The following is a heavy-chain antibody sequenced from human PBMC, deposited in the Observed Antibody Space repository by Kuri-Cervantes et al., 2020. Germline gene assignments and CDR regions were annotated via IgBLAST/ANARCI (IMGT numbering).Heavy chain of an antibody. CDR3: ARGLVGSSWYDYFDY. CDR1: GFSFSSYE. Sequence: GGSLRLSCAASGFSFSSYEMNWVRQAPGKGLEWVSYISSSGSNIYYADSVKGRFTISRDNSKNTLYLQMNSLRAEDTAVYYCARGLVGSSWYDYFDYWGQGTLVTVSS. J-gene: IGHJ4*02. D-gene: IGHD6-13*01. CDR2: ISSSGSNI. V-gene: IGHV3-48*03.